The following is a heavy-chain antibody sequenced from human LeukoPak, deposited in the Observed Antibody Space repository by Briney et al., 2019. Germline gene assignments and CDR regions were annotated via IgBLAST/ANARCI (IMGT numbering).Heavy chain of an antibody. CDR2: IHYTGSA. CDR1: GVSISSTTYY. D-gene: IGHD3-10*01. J-gene: IGHJ4*02. V-gene: IGHV4-39*01. Sequence: ETLSLTCTVAGVSISSTTYYWGWIRQPPGKGLEWIGNIHYTGSAYYNPSLKSRASISVDTSKNQLSLKMNSVTAADTAVYYCARHFGSGSYYINDYWGQGALVTVSS. CDR3: ARHFGSGSYYINDY.